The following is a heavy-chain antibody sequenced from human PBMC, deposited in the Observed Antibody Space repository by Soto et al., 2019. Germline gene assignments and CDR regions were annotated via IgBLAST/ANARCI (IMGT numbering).Heavy chain of an antibody. D-gene: IGHD5-18*01. CDR1: GFTFSSND. J-gene: IGHJ4*02. Sequence: GGSLRLSCAAAGFTFSSNDMNWVRQAPGKGLEWVSSISSSSSYIYYADSVKGRFTISRDNAKNSLYLQMNSLRAEDTAVYYCARDQPGYSYGYGLGYWGQGTLVTVS. CDR2: ISSSSSYI. V-gene: IGHV3-21*01. CDR3: ARDQPGYSYGYGLGY.